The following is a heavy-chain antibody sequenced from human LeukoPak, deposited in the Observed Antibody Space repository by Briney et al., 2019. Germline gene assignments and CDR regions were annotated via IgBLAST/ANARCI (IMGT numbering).Heavy chain of an antibody. CDR1: GFTISTYW. CDR2: IHSDGSTT. Sequence: GGSLRLSCAASGFTISTYWMHWVRQAPGKGLVWVSRIHSDGSTTNYADSVKGRFTISRDNAKNTLYLQMNSLRAEDTAVYYCAKGRTTVVVTAIPNWGQGTLVTVSS. D-gene: IGHD2-21*02. CDR3: AKGRTTVVVTAIPN. J-gene: IGHJ4*02. V-gene: IGHV3-74*01.